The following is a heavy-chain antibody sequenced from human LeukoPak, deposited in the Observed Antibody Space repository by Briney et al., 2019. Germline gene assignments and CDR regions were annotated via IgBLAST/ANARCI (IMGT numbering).Heavy chain of an antibody. V-gene: IGHV4-31*03. CDR3: ARARRPTYYFDY. CDR2: IYYTGST. J-gene: IGHJ4*02. Sequence: SQTLSLTCTVSGGSIDSIGYYWSWVRQHPEKGLEWIGYIYYTGSTSYNPSLKSRVTISQDTSKNQFSLKLSSVTAADTAVYYCARARRPTYYFDYWGQGTLVTVSP. CDR1: GGSIDSIGYY.